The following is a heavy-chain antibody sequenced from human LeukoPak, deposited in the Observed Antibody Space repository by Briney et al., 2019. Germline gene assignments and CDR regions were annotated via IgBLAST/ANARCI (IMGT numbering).Heavy chain of an antibody. CDR1: GFTFSSYS. D-gene: IGHD6-13*01. V-gene: IGHV3-21*01. CDR2: ISSSSSYI. CDR3: ARLAGTSGDAFDI. Sequence: PGGSLRLSCAASGFTFSSYSMNWVRQAPGKGLEWVSSISSSSSYIYYADSVKGRFTISRDNAKNSLYLQMNSLRAEDTAVYYCARLAGTSGDAFDIWGQGTMVTVSS. J-gene: IGHJ3*02.